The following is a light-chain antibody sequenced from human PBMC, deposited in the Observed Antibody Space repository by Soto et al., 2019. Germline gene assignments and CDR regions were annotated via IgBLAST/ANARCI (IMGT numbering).Light chain of an antibody. V-gene: IGKV3-15*01. Sequence: EIVMTQSPATLSVSPGERATLSCRASQSVSTNLAWYQQKPGQAPRLLIYGASTRATGIPARFSGSGSGTGFTLTISSLQSEDFAVYYCQQCNNWPLWTFGQGTKVEIK. J-gene: IGKJ1*01. CDR1: QSVSTN. CDR2: GAS. CDR3: QQCNNWPLWT.